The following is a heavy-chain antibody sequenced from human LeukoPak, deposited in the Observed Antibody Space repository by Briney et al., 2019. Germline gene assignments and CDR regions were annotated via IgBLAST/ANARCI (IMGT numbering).Heavy chain of an antibody. D-gene: IGHD2-2*01. V-gene: IGHV4-59*12. CDR2: IYSSGST. CDR1: GGSISSYY. CDR3: ARDPNQLLSRGAFDI. Sequence: SETLSLTCTVSGGSISSYYWSWIRQPPGKGLEWIGYIYSSGSTNYNPSLKSRLTISVDASKNQFSLKLSSVTAADTAVYYCARDPNQLLSRGAFDIWGQGTMVTVSS. J-gene: IGHJ3*02.